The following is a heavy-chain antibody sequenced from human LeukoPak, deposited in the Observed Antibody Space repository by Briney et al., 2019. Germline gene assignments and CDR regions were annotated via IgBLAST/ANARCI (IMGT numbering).Heavy chain of an antibody. CDR1: GYTFTNYG. J-gene: IGHJ4*02. Sequence: ASVKVSCKASGYTFTNYGISWVRQAPGQGLEWMGWISAYNGYTNYAQNLQGRVTMTTDTSTSTAYMELRSLRSDDTAVYYCARVGAVAASYYFDYWGQGTLVTVSS. V-gene: IGHV1-18*01. D-gene: IGHD6-19*01. CDR2: ISAYNGYT. CDR3: ARVGAVAASYYFDY.